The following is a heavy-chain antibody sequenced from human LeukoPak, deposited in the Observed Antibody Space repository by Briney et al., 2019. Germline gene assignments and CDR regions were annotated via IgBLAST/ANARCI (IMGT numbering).Heavy chain of an antibody. CDR2: INPNGGYT. J-gene: IGHJ4*02. V-gene: IGHV1-46*01. CDR1: GYTFTSHF. CDR3: ARVDFTTASYLDY. Sequence: ASVKVSCKASGYTFTSHFIHWVRQAPGQGLDWMGIINPNGGYTTYAQKFQGRVTMTRDMSTNTVYMELSSLRSEDTAIYYCARVDFTTASYLDYWGQGTLVTVSS. D-gene: IGHD3/OR15-3a*01.